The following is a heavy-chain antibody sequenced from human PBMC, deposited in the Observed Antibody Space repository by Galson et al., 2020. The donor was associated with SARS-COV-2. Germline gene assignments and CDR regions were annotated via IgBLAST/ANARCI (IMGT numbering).Heavy chain of an antibody. Sequence: GGSLRLSCVASGFDFSSYAMSWVRQAPGKGLEWVSRISASGVTINYADSVKGRFTISRDNSRNTMHLQMDSLRAEDTAVYYCAKEEHSNGYYYFFDYWGQGTLVTGSS. V-gene: IGHV3-23*01. CDR2: ISASGVTI. D-gene: IGHD3-22*01. CDR3: AKEEHSNGYYYFFDY. J-gene: IGHJ4*02. CDR1: GFDFSSYA.